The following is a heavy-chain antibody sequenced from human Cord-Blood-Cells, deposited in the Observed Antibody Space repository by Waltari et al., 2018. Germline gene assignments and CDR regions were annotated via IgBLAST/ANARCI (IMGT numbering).Heavy chain of an antibody. D-gene: IGHD1-7*01. CDR2: ISYDGSNK. CDR3: ARDLWTGTTADY. Sequence: QLQLVEPGGGVVQPGRSLGLSGAASGFTFSSYAMNCVSQAPGKGLEWVAVISYDGSNKYYADSVKGRFTISRDNSKNTLYLQMNSLRAEDTAVYYCARDLWTGTTADYWGQGTLVTVSS. CDR1: GFTFSSYA. V-gene: IGHV3-30-3*01. J-gene: IGHJ4*02.